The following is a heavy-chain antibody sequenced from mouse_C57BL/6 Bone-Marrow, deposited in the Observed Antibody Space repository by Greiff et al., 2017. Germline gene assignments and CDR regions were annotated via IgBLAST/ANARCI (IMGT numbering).Heavy chain of an antibody. CDR2: IYPGSGNT. Sequence: QVQLKESGAELVRPGASVKLSCKASGYTFTDYYINWVKQRPGQGLEWIARIYPGSGNTYYNEKFKGKATLTAEKSSSTAYMQLSSLTSEDSDVYFFAREGGYWYFDVWGTGTTVTVSS. CDR3: AREGGYWYFDV. V-gene: IGHV1-76*01. CDR1: GYTFTDYY. J-gene: IGHJ1*03.